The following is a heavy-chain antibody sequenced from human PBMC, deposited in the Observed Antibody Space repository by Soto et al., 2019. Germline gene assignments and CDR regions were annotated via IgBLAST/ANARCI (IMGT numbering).Heavy chain of an antibody. CDR1: GGSMSSNY. D-gene: IGHD4-17*01. J-gene: IGHJ4*02. V-gene: IGHV4-59*01. CDR3: ARGGSYGDFFDY. Sequence: PSETLSLTCTVCGGSMSSNYWTWIRQSPGKGLEWIGYIYYTGSTKYNPSLKSRVTIALDTSKNQFSLRLTSVTSADTAVYYCARGGSYGDFFDYWGQGAQVTVSS. CDR2: IYYTGST.